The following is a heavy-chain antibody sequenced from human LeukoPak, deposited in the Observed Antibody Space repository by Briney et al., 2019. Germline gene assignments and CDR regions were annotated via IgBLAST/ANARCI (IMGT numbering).Heavy chain of an antibody. V-gene: IGHV3-30-3*01. CDR2: ISYDGSNR. CDR3: ARALSSGRLDY. D-gene: IGHD6-19*01. J-gene: IGHJ4*02. CDR1: GFTFSSYA. Sequence: PGRSLRLSCAASGFTFSSYAMHWVRQAAGKGLEWVAVISYDGSNRYYADSVKGRFTISRDNSKNTLYLQMNSLRAEDTAVYYCARALSSGRLDYWGQGTLVTVSS.